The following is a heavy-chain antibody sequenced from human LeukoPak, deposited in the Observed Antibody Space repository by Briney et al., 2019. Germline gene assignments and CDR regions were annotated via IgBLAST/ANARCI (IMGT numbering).Heavy chain of an antibody. V-gene: IGHV3-20*04. Sequence: GGSLRLSCAASGFTFDDYGMSWVRQAPGKGLEWVSGINWNGGSTGYADSVKGRFTISRDNAKNSLYLQMNSLRAEDTAVYYCARELNGYGYYFFDYWGPGTLVTVSS. CDR3: ARELNGYGYYFFDY. J-gene: IGHJ4*02. CDR2: INWNGGST. D-gene: IGHD3-16*01. CDR1: GFTFDDYG.